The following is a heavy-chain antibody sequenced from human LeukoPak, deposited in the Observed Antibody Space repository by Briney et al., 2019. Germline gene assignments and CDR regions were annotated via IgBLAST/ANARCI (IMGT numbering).Heavy chain of an antibody. CDR1: GFTFSSHV. D-gene: IGHD6-19*01. V-gene: IGHV3-30*02. CDR3: AKLIQVIAVAGTDY. Sequence: GGSLRLSCAASGFTFSSHVMHWVRQAPGKGLEWVAFIRYDGSNKDYADSVKGRFTISRDNSKNTLYLQMDSLRAEDTAVYYCAKLIQVIAVAGTDYWGQGTLVTVSS. CDR2: IRYDGSNK. J-gene: IGHJ4*02.